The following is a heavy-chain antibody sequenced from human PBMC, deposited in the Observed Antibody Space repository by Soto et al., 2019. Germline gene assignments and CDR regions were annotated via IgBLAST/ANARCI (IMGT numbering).Heavy chain of an antibody. CDR3: TRILGGHSRSSVRAFDI. V-gene: IGHV2-70*17. D-gene: IGHD6-6*01. Sequence: GSGPTLVNPTQTLTLTCTFAGFSLRTSEMCVSWIRQPPGKALEWLARIDWDVDKFYNTSLKARLTISKDTSKNQVVLTMTNMDPVDTATYYCTRILGGHSRSSVRAFDIWGQGITVTVSS. CDR1: GFSLRTSEMC. CDR2: IDWDVDK. J-gene: IGHJ3*02.